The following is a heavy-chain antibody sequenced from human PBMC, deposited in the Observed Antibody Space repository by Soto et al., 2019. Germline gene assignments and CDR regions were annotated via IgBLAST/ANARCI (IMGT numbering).Heavy chain of an antibody. V-gene: IGHV4-34*01. Sequence: QVQLQQWGAGLLKPSETLSLTCAVYGGSFSGYYWSWIRQPPGKGLEWIGEINHSGSTNYNPSLNSRVTISVDTSKNQFSLKLSSVTAADTAVYYCARGGDDSSGFYYFDYWGQGTLVTVSS. CDR1: GGSFSGYY. CDR2: INHSGST. J-gene: IGHJ4*02. D-gene: IGHD3-22*01. CDR3: ARGGDDSSGFYYFDY.